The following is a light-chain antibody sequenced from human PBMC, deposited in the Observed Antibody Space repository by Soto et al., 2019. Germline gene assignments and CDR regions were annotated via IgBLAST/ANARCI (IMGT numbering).Light chain of an antibody. CDR2: RAS. Sequence: DIQMTQSPSTLSASVGDRVTITCRASQSISGWLAWHQVKPGRAPKVLSYRASSLERGVTSRFSGSGSGTEVTLTVSSLQPDDFASYYYQQYQSCPLSFGGGTKVEIK. V-gene: IGKV1-5*03. CDR3: QQYQSCPLS. J-gene: IGKJ4*02. CDR1: QSISGW.